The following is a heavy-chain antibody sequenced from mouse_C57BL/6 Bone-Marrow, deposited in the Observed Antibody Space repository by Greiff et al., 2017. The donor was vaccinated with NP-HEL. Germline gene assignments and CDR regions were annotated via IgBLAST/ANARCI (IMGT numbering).Heavy chain of an antibody. CDR3: TTVVATKYFDV. CDR2: IDPEDGDT. J-gene: IGHJ1*03. V-gene: IGHV14-1*01. D-gene: IGHD1-1*01. CDR1: GFNITDYY. Sequence: VQLQQSGAELVRPGASVKLSCTASGFNITDYYMHWVKQRPEQGLEWIGRIDPEDGDTEYAPKFQGKATMTADTSSNTAYLQLSSLTSEDTAVYYCTTVVATKYFDVWGTGTTVTVSS.